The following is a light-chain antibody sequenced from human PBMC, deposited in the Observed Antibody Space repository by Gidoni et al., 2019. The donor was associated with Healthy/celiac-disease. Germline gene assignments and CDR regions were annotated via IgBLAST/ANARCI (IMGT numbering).Light chain of an antibody. Sequence: AIRITQSPSSLSASTGDRVTITCRASQVIISYLAWYQQKPGKAPKLLIYAASTLQSGVPSRFSGSGSGTDFTLTISCLQSEDFATYYCQQYYSYPLTFGPGTKVDIK. CDR2: AAS. J-gene: IGKJ3*01. V-gene: IGKV1-8*01. CDR3: QQYYSYPLT. CDR1: QVIISY.